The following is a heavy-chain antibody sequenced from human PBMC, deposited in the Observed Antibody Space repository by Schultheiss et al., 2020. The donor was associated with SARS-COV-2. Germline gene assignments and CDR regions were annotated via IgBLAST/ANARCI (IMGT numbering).Heavy chain of an antibody. CDR2: ISWNSGSI. D-gene: IGHD5-24*01. J-gene: IGHJ6*02. CDR1: GFTFDDYA. Sequence: GGSLRLSCAASGFTFDDYAMHWVRQAPGKGLEWVSGISWNSGSIGYADSVKGRFTISRDNAKNSLYLQMNSLRAEDTAVYYCARTPRDGYNGNYGMDVWGQGTTVTVSS. V-gene: IGHV3-9*01. CDR3: ARTPRDGYNGNYGMDV.